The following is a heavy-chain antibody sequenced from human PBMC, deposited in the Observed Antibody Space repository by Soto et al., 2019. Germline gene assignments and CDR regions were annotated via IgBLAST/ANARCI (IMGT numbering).Heavy chain of an antibody. CDR1: GFTFSSYA. CDR2: VSAGGDMT. D-gene: IGHD3-10*01. J-gene: IGHJ6*02. Sequence: DVQLLESGGHLVQPGGSLRLSCAASGFTFSSYAMSWVRQAPGKGLEWVSSVSAGGDMTYYSDSVKGRFTISRGTCNNEMSLQMNSMRIEDSAVYYCARGDRCGSGYPASYYYSGVDVWGQGASVTVS. V-gene: IGHV3-23*01. CDR3: ARGDRCGSGYPASYYYSGVDV.